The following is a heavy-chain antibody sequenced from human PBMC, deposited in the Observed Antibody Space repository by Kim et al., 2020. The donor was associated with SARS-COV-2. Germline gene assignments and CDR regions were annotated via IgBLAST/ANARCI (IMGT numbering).Heavy chain of an antibody. CDR2: INAATGTP. D-gene: IGHD3-10*01. CDR1: GYTFNNYA. CDR3: TRGFLMVREIIVYYYYYGLDL. J-gene: IGHJ6*02. Sequence: ASVKVSCKASGYTFNNYAIHWVRQAPGQRLEWLGWINAATGTPKYSQKFQGRLTITRDTSATTAYMGLSSLRSEDTAVYYCTRGFLMVREIIVYYYYYGLDLWGQGTTVTVSS. V-gene: IGHV1-3*01.